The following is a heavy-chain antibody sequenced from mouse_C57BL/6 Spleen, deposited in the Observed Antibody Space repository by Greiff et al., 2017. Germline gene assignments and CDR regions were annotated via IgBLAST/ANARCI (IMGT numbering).Heavy chain of an antibody. CDR2: IDPSDSYT. CDR1: GYTFTSYW. V-gene: IGHV1-69*01. D-gene: IGHD1-1*01. CDR3: ARRITTVHYFDY. Sequence: QVQLKQPGAELVMPGASVKLSCKASGYTFTSYWMPWVKQRPGQGLEWIGEIDPSDSYTNYNQKFKGMSTLTVDKSSSTAYMQLSSLTSEDSAVYYCARRITTVHYFDYWGQGTTLTVSS. J-gene: IGHJ2*01.